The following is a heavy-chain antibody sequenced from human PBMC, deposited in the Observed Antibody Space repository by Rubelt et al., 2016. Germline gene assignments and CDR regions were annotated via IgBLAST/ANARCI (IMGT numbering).Heavy chain of an antibody. V-gene: IGHV4-34*02. D-gene: IGHD3-10*01. CDR2: ISHSGTT. CDR1: GASFSDYY. J-gene: IGHJ4*02. CDR3: ARGRFSYGSFSAPYDY. Sequence: QVQLQQWGAGLLKPSETLSLICAVYGASFSDYYWTWIRQPPGKGLEWIGEISHSGTTYYNPSLKSRVTISVDTSRDQFSLKLNSMTAADTAVYYCARGRFSYGSFSAPYDYWGKGTLVTVSS.